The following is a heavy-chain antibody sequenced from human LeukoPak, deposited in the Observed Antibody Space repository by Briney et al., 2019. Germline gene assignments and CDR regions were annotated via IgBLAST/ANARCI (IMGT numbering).Heavy chain of an antibody. J-gene: IGHJ4*02. V-gene: IGHV3-53*01. CDR1: GFSVTNNY. CDR3: ARGDGYNLFDY. CDR2: FYVGGAT. D-gene: IGHD5-24*01. Sequence: PGGSLRLSCAVSGFSVTNNYMSWVRQAPGKGLEWVSVFYVGGATYYADSVKGRFTISRDNSENSLYLQMKSLRAEDTAVYYCARGDGYNLFDYWGQGTLVTVPS.